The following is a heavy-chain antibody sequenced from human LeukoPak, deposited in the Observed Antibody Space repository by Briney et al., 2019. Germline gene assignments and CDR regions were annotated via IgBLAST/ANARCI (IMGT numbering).Heavy chain of an antibody. CDR1: GYTFTSFG. CDR3: ARDLGLDTTMIFFDY. J-gene: IGHJ4*02. CDR2: ISAYNGNT. Sequence: ASVKVSCTASGYTFTSFGISWVRQAPGQGPEWMGWISAYNGNTNYVQKFQGRVTMTTDTSTNTAYMEVRSLTSDDTAVYYCARDLGLDTTMIFFDYWGQGTLVTVSS. D-gene: IGHD5-18*01. V-gene: IGHV1-18*01.